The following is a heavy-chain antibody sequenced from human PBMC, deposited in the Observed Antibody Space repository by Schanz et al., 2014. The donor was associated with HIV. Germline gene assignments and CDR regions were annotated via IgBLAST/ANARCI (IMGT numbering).Heavy chain of an antibody. CDR3: AKDMGGVVPAAPFYYYGMDV. CDR2: ISDSGRTT. J-gene: IGHJ6*02. CDR1: GFTFSGYA. D-gene: IGHD2-2*01. V-gene: IGHV3-23*01. Sequence: EVQLLESGGGLVQPGGSLRLSCEVSGFTFSGYAMSWVRQAPGKGLEWVSAISDSGRTTYYGDSAKGRFTISRDNSKNTLFLQMNSLRAEDTALYYCAKDMGGVVPAAPFYYYGMDVWGQGTTVTVSS.